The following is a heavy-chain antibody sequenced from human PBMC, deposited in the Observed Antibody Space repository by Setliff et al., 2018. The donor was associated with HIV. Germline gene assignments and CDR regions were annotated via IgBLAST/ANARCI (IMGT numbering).Heavy chain of an antibody. D-gene: IGHD4-17*01. CDR2: LSHVGGT. V-gene: IGHV4-38-2*01. Sequence: SETLSLTCAVSGYFISSGYYWGWIRQPPGKGLEWIGSLSHVGGTYYNPSLKSRVTISIDTSMNQFSLRLTSVTAADTAVYYCAIQLTTLDYFDYWGQGTLVTVSS. CDR3: AIQLTTLDYFDY. CDR1: GYFISSGYY. J-gene: IGHJ4*02.